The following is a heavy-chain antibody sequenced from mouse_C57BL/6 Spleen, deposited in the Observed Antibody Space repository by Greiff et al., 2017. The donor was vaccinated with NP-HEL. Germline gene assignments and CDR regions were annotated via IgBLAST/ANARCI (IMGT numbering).Heavy chain of an antibody. Sequence: DVKLQESGPGLVKPSQSLSLTCSVTGYSITSGYYWNWIRQFPGNKLEWMGYISYDGSNNYNPSLKNRISITRDTSKNQFFLKLNSVTTEDTATYYCARVGDGNYAVFDYWGQGTTLTVSS. V-gene: IGHV3-6*01. CDR3: ARVGDGNYAVFDY. CDR1: GYSITSGYY. D-gene: IGHD2-1*01. J-gene: IGHJ2*01. CDR2: ISYDGSN.